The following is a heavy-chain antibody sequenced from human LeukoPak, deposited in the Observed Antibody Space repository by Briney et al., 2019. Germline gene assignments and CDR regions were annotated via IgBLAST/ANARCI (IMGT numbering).Heavy chain of an antibody. V-gene: IGHV3-30*18. J-gene: IGHJ4*02. CDR1: GFTFSSYG. Sequence: GGSLRLSCAASGFTFSSYGMHWVRQAPGKGLEWVAVISYDGSNKYYADSVKGRFTISRDNSKNTLYLQMNSLRAEDTAVYFCAKLDYYDTHWGQGTLVTVSS. CDR3: AKLDYYDTH. CDR2: ISYDGSNK. D-gene: IGHD3-22*01.